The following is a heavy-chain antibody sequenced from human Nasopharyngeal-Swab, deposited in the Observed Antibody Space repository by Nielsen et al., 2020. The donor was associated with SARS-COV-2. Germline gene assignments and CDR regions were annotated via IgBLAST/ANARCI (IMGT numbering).Heavy chain of an antibody. D-gene: IGHD3-22*01. Sequence: SETLSLTWTVAGGSISSSSYYWGWIREPPGKGLEWIGSIYYSGSTYYNPSLKRRVTKTEDTSQNQFSLKLSSATAADTAVYYCARLLRLLPRVAFDIWGQGTMVTVSS. CDR3: ARLLRLLPRVAFDI. CDR1: GGSISSSSYY. J-gene: IGHJ3*02. CDR2: IYYSGST. V-gene: IGHV4-39*01.